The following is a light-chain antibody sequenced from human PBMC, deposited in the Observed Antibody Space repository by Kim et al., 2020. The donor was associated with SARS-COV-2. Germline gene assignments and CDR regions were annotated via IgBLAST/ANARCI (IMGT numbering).Light chain of an antibody. CDR2: YAC. CDR1: QSVSGW. V-gene: IGKV1-5*01. J-gene: IGKJ1*01. CDR3: LQYDHYPWT. Sequence: DIQMTQSPSTLSASVGDRVSISGRASQSVSGWLAWYQQKPGRAPKVLIYYACSLESGVPSRFSGRGSGTEFTLTISSLQPDDFSSFYCLQYDHYPWTFRQGTQVDIK.